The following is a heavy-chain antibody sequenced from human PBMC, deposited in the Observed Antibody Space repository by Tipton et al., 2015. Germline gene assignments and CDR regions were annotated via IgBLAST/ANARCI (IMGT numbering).Heavy chain of an antibody. Sequence: SLRLSCAVSGGSISGHDWWSWVRQPPGGELEWIGEIDHSGNTSYNPSLKSRGTISVDKSKNHFALQLKSVTAADTAVYYCARLKVVPSSPARRDSWFDLWGQGTLVTVSS. J-gene: IGHJ5*02. CDR2: IDHSGNT. CDR1: GGSISGHDW. CDR3: ARLKVVPSSPARRDSWFDL. D-gene: IGHD2-15*01. V-gene: IGHV4-4*02.